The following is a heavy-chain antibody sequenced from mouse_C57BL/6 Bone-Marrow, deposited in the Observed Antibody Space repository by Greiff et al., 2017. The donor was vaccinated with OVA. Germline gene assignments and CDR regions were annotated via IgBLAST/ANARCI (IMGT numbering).Heavy chain of an antibody. J-gene: IGHJ1*03. CDR2: INPDSSTI. V-gene: IGHV4-1*01. Sequence: CEASGVDFSRYWMSWVRRAPGKGLEWIGEINPDSSTINYAPSLKDKFIISRDNAKNTLYLQMSKVRSEDTALYYCASPPLYYGSSYWYFDVWGTGTTVTVSS. D-gene: IGHD1-1*01. CDR1: GVDFSRYW. CDR3: ASPPLYYGSSYWYFDV.